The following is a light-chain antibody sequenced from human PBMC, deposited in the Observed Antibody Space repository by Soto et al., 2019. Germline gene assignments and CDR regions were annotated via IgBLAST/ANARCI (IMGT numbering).Light chain of an antibody. CDR2: EDT. V-gene: IGLV2-23*01. CDR1: SSDVGSYNF. Sequence: QSALTQPPSVSGSPGQSITISCTGTSSDVGSYNFVSWYQQHPGKAPKVVIYEDTTRPSGVSSCFSGSKSGNTASLTISGLQDDDEAYYYCCADAGSSTYVFGTGTKLTVL. J-gene: IGLJ1*01. CDR3: CADAGSSTYV.